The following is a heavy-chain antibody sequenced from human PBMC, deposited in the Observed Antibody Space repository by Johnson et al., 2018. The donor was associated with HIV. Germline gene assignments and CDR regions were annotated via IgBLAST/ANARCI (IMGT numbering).Heavy chain of an antibody. CDR1: GFTFSSYA. J-gene: IGHJ3*02. CDR3: ARGGGVVGNAFDI. V-gene: IGHV3-30*14. D-gene: IGHD1-26*01. CDR2: ISYDGSNK. Sequence: VQLVESGGGVVQPGRSLRLSCAASGFTFSSYAMHWVRQAPGKGLEWVAVISYDGSNKYYANSVKGSFTISRDNSKNTLYLQMGSLRAEDMAVYYCARGGGVVGNAFDIWGQGTMVTVSS.